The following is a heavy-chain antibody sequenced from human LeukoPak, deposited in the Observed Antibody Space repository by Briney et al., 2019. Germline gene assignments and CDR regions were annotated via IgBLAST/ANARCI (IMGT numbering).Heavy chain of an antibody. Sequence: GGSLRLSCAASGFTFSSYGMHWVRQAPGKGLEWVAVISYDGSNKYYADSVKGRFTISRDNSKNTLYLQMNSLRAEDTAVYYCASEEGVVGGKYYYYYGMDVWGQGTTVTVSS. D-gene: IGHD2-21*01. CDR2: ISYDGSNK. J-gene: IGHJ6*02. V-gene: IGHV3-30*03. CDR1: GFTFSSYG. CDR3: ASEEGVVGGKYYYYYGMDV.